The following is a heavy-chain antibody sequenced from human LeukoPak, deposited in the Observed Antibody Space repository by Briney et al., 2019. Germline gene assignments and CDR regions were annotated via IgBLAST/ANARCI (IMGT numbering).Heavy chain of an antibody. J-gene: IGHJ4*02. D-gene: IGHD6-13*01. CDR2: INPNSGGT. Sequence: EASVKVSCKASGYTFTGYYMHWVRQAPGQGLECMGRINPNSGGTNYAQKVQGRVTMTRDTSISTAYIELSRLRSDDTAVYYCARTAAATGLFIDYWGQGTLVTVSS. CDR1: GYTFTGYY. V-gene: IGHV1-2*06. CDR3: ARTAAATGLFIDY.